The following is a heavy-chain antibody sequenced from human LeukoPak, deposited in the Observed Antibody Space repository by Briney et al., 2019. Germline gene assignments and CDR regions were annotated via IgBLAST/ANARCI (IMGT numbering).Heavy chain of an antibody. Sequence: GGSLRLSCVVAGVAVNSYFMGWVRQAPGKGLEWVSLISTAGLTYYADSVKGRFTISRDNSKNSLYLQMNSLRAEDTAFYYCARGRGGDWGQGTLVTVSS. CDR2: ISTAGLT. J-gene: IGHJ4*02. CDR3: ARGRGGD. V-gene: IGHV3-53*01. CDR1: GVAVNSYF. D-gene: IGHD2-15*01.